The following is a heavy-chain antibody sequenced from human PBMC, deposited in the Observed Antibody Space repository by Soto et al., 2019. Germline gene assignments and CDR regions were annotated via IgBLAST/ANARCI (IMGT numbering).Heavy chain of an antibody. Sequence: ASVKVSCKASGYTFTSYAMHWVRQAPGQRLEWMGWINAGNGNTKYSQKFQGRVTITRDTSASTAYMELSSLRSEDTAVYYCARSDTWYYDSSGYYTFDYWGQGTLVTVSS. CDR2: INAGNGNT. D-gene: IGHD3-22*01. CDR1: GYTFTSYA. CDR3: ARSDTWYYDSSGYYTFDY. V-gene: IGHV1-3*01. J-gene: IGHJ4*02.